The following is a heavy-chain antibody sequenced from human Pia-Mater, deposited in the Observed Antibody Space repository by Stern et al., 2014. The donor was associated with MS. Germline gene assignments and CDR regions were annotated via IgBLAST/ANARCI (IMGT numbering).Heavy chain of an antibody. J-gene: IGHJ4*02. CDR2: VYDTGST. V-gene: IGHV4-39*01. Sequence: QVQLQESGPGLVKPSETLSLTCTVSGGSISSSNYYWAWIRQPPGKGLDWIGSVYDTGSTYSNPSLESRVAISADTSKNQLSLQLSSVTAADTAVYYCARALWFGELSFDYWGQGTLVTVSS. CDR3: ARALWFGELSFDY. CDR1: GGSISSSNYY. D-gene: IGHD3-10*01.